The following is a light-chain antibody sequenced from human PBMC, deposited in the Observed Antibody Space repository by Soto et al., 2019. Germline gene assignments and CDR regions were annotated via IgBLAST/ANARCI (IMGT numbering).Light chain of an antibody. Sequence: DIQMTQSPSSLSASVGDRVTITCQASQDISNYLNWYQQKPGKAPKLLIYDASNLETGVPSRFSGSGSGTDFTFTISRLQPEDIATDYCQQYDNPTWTFGQGNKVEIK. CDR2: DAS. CDR3: QQYDNPTWT. V-gene: IGKV1-33*01. CDR1: QDISNY. J-gene: IGKJ1*01.